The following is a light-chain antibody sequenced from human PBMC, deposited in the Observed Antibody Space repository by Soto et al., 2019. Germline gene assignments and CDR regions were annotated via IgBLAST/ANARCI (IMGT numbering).Light chain of an antibody. CDR3: HQYNNWFPFT. Sequence: EVVLTQSPATLSVSPGERATLSCRASESVNNKLGWYQQKPGQAPRLLIYRASTSATGIPARFSGSESGTEFSLTISSLQSEDSSVYYCHQYNNWFPFTFGQGTRLEIK. CDR2: RAS. CDR1: ESVNNK. V-gene: IGKV3-15*01. J-gene: IGKJ5*01.